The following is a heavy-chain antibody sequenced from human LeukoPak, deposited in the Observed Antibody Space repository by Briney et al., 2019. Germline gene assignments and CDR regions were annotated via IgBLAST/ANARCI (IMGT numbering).Heavy chain of an antibody. CDR3: ARAPVIMVRGVVMPNDKGEIAYYFDF. CDR2: IYSSGSI. J-gene: IGHJ4*02. D-gene: IGHD3-10*01. CDR1: GGSISNYY. V-gene: IGHV4-4*07. Sequence: PSETLSLTCTVSGGSISNYYWSWIRQPAGKGLEWIGRIYSSGSINYNPSLKSRVNMSVDTSKNQFSLKLTSVTAADTAVYYCARAPVIMVRGVVMPNDKGEIAYYFDFWGQGTLVTVSS.